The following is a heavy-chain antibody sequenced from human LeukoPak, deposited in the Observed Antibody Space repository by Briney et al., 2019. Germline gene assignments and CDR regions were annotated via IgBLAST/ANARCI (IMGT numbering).Heavy chain of an antibody. V-gene: IGHV4-30-2*01. CDR3: ARGGSYSGFTS. CDR1: GGSISSGGYY. J-gene: IGHJ5*02. D-gene: IGHD1-26*01. CDR2: INHSGST. Sequence: SQTLSLTCTVSGGSISSGGYYWSWIRQPPGKGLEWIGEINHSGSTNYNPSLKSRVTISVDTSKNQFSLKLSSVTAADTAVYYCARGGSYSGFTSWGQGTLVTVSS.